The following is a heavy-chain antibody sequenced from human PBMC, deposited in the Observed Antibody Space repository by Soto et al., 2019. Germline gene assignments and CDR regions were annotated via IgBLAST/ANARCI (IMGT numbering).Heavy chain of an antibody. CDR1: GGSFSGYY. D-gene: IGHD3-3*01. CDR3: ARTYDFWSGYDYYGMDV. CDR2: INHSGST. V-gene: IGHV4-34*01. Sequence: SETLSLTCAVYGGSFSGYYWSWIRQPPGKGLQWIGEINHSGSTNYNPSLKSRVTISVDTSKNQFSLKLSSVIAADTAVYYCARTYDFWSGYDYYGMDVWGQGTTVTVSS. J-gene: IGHJ6*02.